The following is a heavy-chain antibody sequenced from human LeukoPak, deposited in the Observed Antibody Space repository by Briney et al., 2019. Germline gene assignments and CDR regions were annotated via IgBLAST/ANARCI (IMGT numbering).Heavy chain of an antibody. CDR1: GFTFSTYA. Sequence: GGSLRLSCAASGFTFSTYAMSWVRQAPGKGLEWVSGISDSGGTTYYADSVKGRFTISRDNSKNTLYLQMNSLRAEDTAVYYRAKHSYRVDSFTDYWGQGTLVTVSS. D-gene: IGHD5-12*01. CDR3: AKHSYRVDSFTDY. V-gene: IGHV3-23*01. CDR2: ISDSGGTT. J-gene: IGHJ4*02.